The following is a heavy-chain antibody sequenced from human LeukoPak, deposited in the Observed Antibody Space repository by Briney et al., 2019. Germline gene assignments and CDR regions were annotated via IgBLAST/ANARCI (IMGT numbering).Heavy chain of an antibody. D-gene: IGHD6-13*01. CDR3: ARRAAAGLDY. CDR1: GGSISSYY. CDR2: LHTSGST. J-gene: IGHJ4*02. Sequence: PSETLSLTCTVSGGSISSYYWSWIRQPAGEGLEWIGRLHTSGSTHYNPSLKSRVTMSVDTSKNQFSLKLSSVTAADTAVYYCARRAAAGLDYWGQGTLVTVSS. V-gene: IGHV4-4*07.